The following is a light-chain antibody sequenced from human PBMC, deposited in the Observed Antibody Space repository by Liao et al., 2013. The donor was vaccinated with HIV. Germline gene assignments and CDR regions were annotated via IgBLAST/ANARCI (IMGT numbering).Light chain of an antibody. Sequence: SYVLTQAPSVSVAPGRTARMTCGGNNLGGLNVHWYQQKPGQAPVLVIYYNNNRPSGTPDRFSGSKSGNTATLTITGTQALDEADYYCQTWDSSTVVFGGGTKLTVL. CDR1: NLGGLN. V-gene: IGLV3-21*01. J-gene: IGLJ3*02. CDR3: QTWDSSTVV. CDR2: YNN.